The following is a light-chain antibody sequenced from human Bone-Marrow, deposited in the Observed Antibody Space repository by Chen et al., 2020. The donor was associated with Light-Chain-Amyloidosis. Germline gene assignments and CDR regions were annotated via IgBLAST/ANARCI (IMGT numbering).Light chain of an antibody. Sequence: EMDLTQSTATLSVSPGEGATLSCRASQNVFINLAWYQQKPGQAPRLLIYGASMRAICVPARFSGGGSGTEFTLTISSLQPEDSAVYYCQQYNQWPPLTFGGGTKVEI. V-gene: IGKV3-15*01. CDR1: QNVFIN. CDR2: GAS. J-gene: IGKJ4*01. CDR3: QQYNQWPPLT.